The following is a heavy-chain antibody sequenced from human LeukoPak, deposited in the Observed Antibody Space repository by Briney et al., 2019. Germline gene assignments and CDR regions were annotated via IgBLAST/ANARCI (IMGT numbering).Heavy chain of an antibody. D-gene: IGHD4-17*01. CDR1: GFTFSSYG. V-gene: IGHV3-33*06. CDR2: IWYDGSNK. CDR3: AKGGSLPVTLYYFDY. Sequence: GRSLRLSCAASGFTFSSYGVHWVRQAPGKGLECVAVIWYDGSNKYYADSVKGRFPIPRDNSKNTLYLQMNNLRAEDTDVYYCAKGGSLPVTLYYFDYWGQGTLVTVSS. J-gene: IGHJ4*02.